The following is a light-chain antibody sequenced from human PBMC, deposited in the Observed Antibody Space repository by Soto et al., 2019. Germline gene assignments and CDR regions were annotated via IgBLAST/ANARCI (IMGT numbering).Light chain of an antibody. J-gene: IGKJ3*01. Sequence: EIVLTQSPDTLSLSPGERATLSCRASQSVRSSLAWYQQKPGQAPRLLIYDASNRATGIPARFSGSGSGTDFTLTISSLGPEDFAVYYWQQRSHWPPEVTFGPGTKVDIK. V-gene: IGKV3-11*01. CDR2: DAS. CDR1: QSVRSS. CDR3: QQRSHWPPEVT.